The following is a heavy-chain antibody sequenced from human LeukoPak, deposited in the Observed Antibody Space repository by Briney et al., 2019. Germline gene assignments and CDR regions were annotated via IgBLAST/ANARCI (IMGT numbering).Heavy chain of an antibody. CDR3: AKCGVVPAAKYYYYYYGMDV. D-gene: IGHD2-2*01. Sequence: GGSLRLTCAASGFTFSSYPMSWVRQAPGKGLEWVSAISGRGGSTYYADSVKGRFTISRDNSKNTLYLQMNSLRAEDTAVYYCAKCGVVPAAKYYYYYYGMDVWGQGTTVTVSS. V-gene: IGHV3-23*01. J-gene: IGHJ6*02. CDR1: GFTFSSYP. CDR2: ISGRGGST.